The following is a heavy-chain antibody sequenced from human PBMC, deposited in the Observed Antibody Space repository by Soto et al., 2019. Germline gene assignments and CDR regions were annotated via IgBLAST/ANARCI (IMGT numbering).Heavy chain of an antibody. D-gene: IGHD3-10*01. V-gene: IGHV1-18*01. CDR3: ARSRPLLLWFGELLTVWFDP. J-gene: IGHJ5*02. CDR2: ISAYNGNT. CDR1: GYTFTSYG. Sequence: GASVKVSFKASGYTFTSYGISWVRQAPGQGLEWMGWISAYNGNTNYAQKLQGRVTMTTDTSTSTAYMELRSLRSDDTAVYYCARSRPLLLWFGELLTVWFDPWGQGTLVTVSS.